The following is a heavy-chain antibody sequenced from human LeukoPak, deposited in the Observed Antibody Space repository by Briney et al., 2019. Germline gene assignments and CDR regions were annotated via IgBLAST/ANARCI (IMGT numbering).Heavy chain of an antibody. CDR1: GYTFTSYY. Sequence: ASVKVSCKASGYTFTSYYMHWVRQAPGQGLEWMGIINPSGGSTSYAQKFQGRVTMTTDTSTSTAYMELRSLRSDDTAVYYCARTRSRRDAFDIWGQGTMVTVSS. CDR3: ARTRSRRDAFDI. V-gene: IGHV1-46*01. J-gene: IGHJ3*02. CDR2: INPSGGST.